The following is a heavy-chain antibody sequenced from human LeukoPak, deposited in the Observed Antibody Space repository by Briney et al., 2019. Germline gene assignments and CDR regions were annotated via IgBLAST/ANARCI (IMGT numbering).Heavy chain of an antibody. Sequence: PGGSLTLSCAASGFSFSGSAMHWVRQASGKGLEWVGRIRSKSNSYATAYGASVKGRFTISRDESKSTAYLQMNSLKTEDTAVYYCTRQEEPTALIDHWGQGTLVTVSS. CDR3: TRQEEPTALIDH. V-gene: IGHV3-73*01. D-gene: IGHD5-18*01. J-gene: IGHJ4*02. CDR2: IRSKSNSYAT. CDR1: GFSFSGSA.